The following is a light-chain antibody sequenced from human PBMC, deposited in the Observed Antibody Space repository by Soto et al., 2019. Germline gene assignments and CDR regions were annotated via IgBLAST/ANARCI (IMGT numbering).Light chain of an antibody. CDR2: AAS. CDR3: QQLNTCPFS. J-gene: IGKJ4*01. Sequence: DIQLTQSPSFLSASVGDRVTITCRASQGISSYLAWYQQKPGKAPKLLIYAASTLQSGVPSRFSGSESGTEFTLTISSLQPEEFATYYCQQLNTCPFSFGGGTKVEIK. V-gene: IGKV1-9*01. CDR1: QGISSY.